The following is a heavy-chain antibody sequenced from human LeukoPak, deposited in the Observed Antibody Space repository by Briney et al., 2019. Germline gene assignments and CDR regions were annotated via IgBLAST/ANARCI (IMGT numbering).Heavy chain of an antibody. CDR3: AKQSYARSLGE. J-gene: IGHJ4*02. CDR1: GFTFSSYE. V-gene: IGHV3-23*01. D-gene: IGHD2-8*01. Sequence: GGSLRLSCAASGFTFSSYEMNWVRQAPGKGLEGISTTNSGGSSTEYAESVKGRFTIPRDNSKNTLYLQMSSLRVEDTAMYYCAKQSYARSLGEGGPGTLVTVSS. CDR2: TNSGGSST.